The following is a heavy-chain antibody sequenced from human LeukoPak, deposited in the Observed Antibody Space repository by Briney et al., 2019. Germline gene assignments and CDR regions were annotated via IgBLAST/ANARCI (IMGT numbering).Heavy chain of an antibody. D-gene: IGHD1-26*01. CDR1: GFTFGSHT. CDR2: ISSSSTYI. Sequence: GGSLRLSCAASGFTFGSHTMLWVRQPPGKGLEWVSSISSSSTYIYYAESVKGRFTISRDNAQNSLYLQMNSLRAEDTAIYYCVRDRGTYRPIDYWGQGTLVTVSS. V-gene: IGHV3-21*04. J-gene: IGHJ4*02. CDR3: VRDRGTYRPIDY.